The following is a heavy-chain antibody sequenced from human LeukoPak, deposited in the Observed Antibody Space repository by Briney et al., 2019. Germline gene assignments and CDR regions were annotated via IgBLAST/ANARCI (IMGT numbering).Heavy chain of an antibody. Sequence: SETLSLTCAVSGYSISSGYYWGWIRQPPGKGLEWIGSIYHSGSTYYNPSLKSRVTISVDTSKNQFSPKLSSVTAADTAVYYCARTSSGIDYWGQGTLVTVSS. CDR3: ARTSSGIDY. J-gene: IGHJ4*02. V-gene: IGHV4-38-2*01. CDR2: IYHSGST. CDR1: GYSISSGYY. D-gene: IGHD3-22*01.